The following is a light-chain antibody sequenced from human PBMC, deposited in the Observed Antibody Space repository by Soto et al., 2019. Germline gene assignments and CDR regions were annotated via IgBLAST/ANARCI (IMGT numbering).Light chain of an antibody. Sequence: QSDLTQPASVSGSPGQSITISCTGTSSDVSAYNYVSWYQQHPGKAPKLIIYEVSDRPSGVSNRFSGSKSGNTASLTISGLQAEDEADYYCSSFAGSRVLVLGGGTKLTVL. CDR1: SSDVSAYNY. CDR2: EVS. V-gene: IGLV2-14*03. J-gene: IGLJ2*01. CDR3: SSFAGSRVLV.